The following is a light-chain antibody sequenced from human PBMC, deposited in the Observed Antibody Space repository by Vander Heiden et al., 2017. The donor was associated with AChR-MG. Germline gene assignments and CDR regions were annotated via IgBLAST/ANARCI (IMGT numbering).Light chain of an antibody. J-gene: IGLJ2*01. CDR3: TSYASHSIVL. V-gene: IGLV2-14*01. Sequence: QSAPTQPASVSGSPGQSPTFSCTGTSGDIGGHNFVSWYQQHPGKVPKLLIYEVSYRPSGVSTRFSGSRCGNSASLTISGLQGEDEADYYCTSYASHSIVLFGGGTKLTVL. CDR1: SGDIGGHNF. CDR2: EVS.